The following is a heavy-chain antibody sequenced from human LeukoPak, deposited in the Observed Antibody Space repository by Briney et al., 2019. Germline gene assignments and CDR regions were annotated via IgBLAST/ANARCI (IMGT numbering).Heavy chain of an antibody. D-gene: IGHD2-2*01. CDR3: ARVDLGHQLILDY. J-gene: IGHJ4*02. Sequence: SETLCLTCSVSGGSISSGGYYCPWIRQPPGRGLECIRYIYHSGSTSYHPSLKSRVTISVDRSKNQFAPKLSSLTAADTAVYYCARVDLGHQLILDYWGQGTLVTVSS. CDR1: GGSISSGGYY. V-gene: IGHV4-30-2*01. CDR2: IYHSGST.